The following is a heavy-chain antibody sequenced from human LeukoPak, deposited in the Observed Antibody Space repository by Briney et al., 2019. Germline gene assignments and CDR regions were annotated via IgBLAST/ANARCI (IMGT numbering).Heavy chain of an antibody. CDR3: AIRKSGNAIDY. CDR1: GFTFSSYW. J-gene: IGHJ4*02. V-gene: IGHV3-74*01. CDR2: INSDGSST. Sequence: AGGSLRLSCAASGFTFSSYWMHWVRQAPGKGLVWVSRINSDGSSTSYADSVKGRFTISRDKSKNTLYLQMNSLRAEDTAVYYCAIRKSGNAIDYWGQGTLVTVSS. D-gene: IGHD5-12*01.